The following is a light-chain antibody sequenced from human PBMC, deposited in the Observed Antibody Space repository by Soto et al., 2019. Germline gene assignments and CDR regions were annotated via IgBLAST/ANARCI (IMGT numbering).Light chain of an antibody. V-gene: IGLV3-21*02. CDR3: QVWDNTADHYV. CDR2: GDN. J-gene: IGLJ1*01. Sequence: SYELTQPPSVSLAPGQTARITCGGDNIGSKSVQWYQQKPGQAPVLVVYGDNDRPSGIPERFSGSNSGNTATLTISRVEAGDEADYYCQVWDNTADHYVFGTGTKLTVL. CDR1: NIGSKS.